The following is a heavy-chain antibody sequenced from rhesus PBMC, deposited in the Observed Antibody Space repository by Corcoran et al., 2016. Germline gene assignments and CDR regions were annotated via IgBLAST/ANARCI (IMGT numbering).Heavy chain of an antibody. CDR3: ARDTPGRGECTGSGCYEYGLDS. J-gene: IGHJ6*01. D-gene: IGHD2-21*01. CDR2: INPYNGNT. V-gene: IGHV1S2*01. Sequence: QVQLVQSGAEVKKPGSSVKVSCKASGYTFTDYYMHWVRQAPLQGLEWMGLINPYNGNTKLAQKFQRRVTMTRDKSTSTAYMELSSLRAEDTAVYYCARDTPGRGECTGSGCYEYGLDSWGQGVVVTVSS. CDR1: GYTFTDYY.